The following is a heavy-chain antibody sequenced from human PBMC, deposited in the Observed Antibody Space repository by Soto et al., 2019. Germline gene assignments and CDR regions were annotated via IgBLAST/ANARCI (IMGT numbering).Heavy chain of an antibody. V-gene: IGHV3-11*01. D-gene: IGHD3-16*02. CDR3: ATGPRYTYGLEV. J-gene: IGHJ6*01. CDR1: GFTCSDYY. CDR2: ISSSGSTI. Sequence: GGSLRLSCASSGFTCSDYYMSWIRQAPGKGLEWVSYISSSGSTIYYADSVKGRFTISRDNAKNSLYLQMNSLRAEDTAVYYWATGPRYTYGLEVWGPGTTVAVSS.